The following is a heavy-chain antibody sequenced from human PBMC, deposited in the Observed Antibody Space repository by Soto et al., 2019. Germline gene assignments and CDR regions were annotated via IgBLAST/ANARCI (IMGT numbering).Heavy chain of an antibody. CDR1: GGSISSGGYY. CDR3: ARDFGAARYYYYGMDV. J-gene: IGHJ6*02. D-gene: IGHD6-6*01. Sequence: PSETLSLTCTVSGGSISSGGYYWSWIRQHPGKGLEWIGYIYYSGSTYYNPSLKSRVTISVDTSKNQFSLKLRSVTAADTAVYYCARDFGAARYYYYGMDVWGQGTTVTV. V-gene: IGHV4-31*03. CDR2: IYYSGST.